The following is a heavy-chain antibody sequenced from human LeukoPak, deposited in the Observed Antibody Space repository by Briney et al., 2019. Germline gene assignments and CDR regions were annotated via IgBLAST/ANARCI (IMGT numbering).Heavy chain of an antibody. CDR1: GFTFSAYP. D-gene: IGHD5-18*01. V-gene: IGHV3-23*01. Sequence: GGSLRLSCEASGFTFSAYPMSWVRQAPGKGLEWVSTISGSGRTTYSADSVKGRFTISRDNSKNILYLQMNSLRTEDTAVFYCAKGWVTGRNYFDYWGLGTLVTVSS. J-gene: IGHJ4*02. CDR3: AKGWVTGRNYFDY. CDR2: ISGSGRTT.